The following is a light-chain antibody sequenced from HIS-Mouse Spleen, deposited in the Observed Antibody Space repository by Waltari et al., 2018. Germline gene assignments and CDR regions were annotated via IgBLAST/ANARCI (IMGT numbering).Light chain of an antibody. CDR1: RRDVGSYHR. CDR2: EVS. V-gene: IGLV2-18*01. Sequence: QSALTQPPSVSGSPGQSVTTSCTGPRRDVGSYHRFSWYQQPPGTAPKLMLYEVSNRPSGVPDRFSGSKSGNTASLTISGLQAEDEADYYCSLYTSSSTLVFGGGTKLTVL. CDR3: SLYTSSSTLV. J-gene: IGLJ2*01.